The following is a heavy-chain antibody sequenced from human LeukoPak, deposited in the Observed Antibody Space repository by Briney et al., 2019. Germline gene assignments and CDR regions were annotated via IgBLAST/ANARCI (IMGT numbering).Heavy chain of an antibody. Sequence: SETLSLTCAVYGGSFSGYYWSWIRQPPGKGLEWIGEIKHSGSTNYNPSLKSRVTISVDTSKNQFSLKLSSVTAADTAVYYCARDPYVWGSYRPFDYWGQGTLVTVSS. CDR2: IKHSGST. CDR1: GGSFSGYY. CDR3: ARDPYVWGSYRPFDY. J-gene: IGHJ4*02. D-gene: IGHD3-16*02. V-gene: IGHV4-34*01.